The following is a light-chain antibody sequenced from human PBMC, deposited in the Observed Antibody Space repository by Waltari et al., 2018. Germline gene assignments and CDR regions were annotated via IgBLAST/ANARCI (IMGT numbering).Light chain of an antibody. CDR2: GAS. CDR1: RSVSSIS. J-gene: IGKJ4*01. CDR3: QQYGSSPLT. V-gene: IGKV3-20*01. Sequence: EIVLTHSPGTLSLSPGEGLTLSCRASRSVSSISVAWYRQKPGQAPRLLIYGASNRATGIPDRFSGSGSGTDFTLTISRLEPGDFAVYYCQQYGSSPLTLGGGTKVEIK.